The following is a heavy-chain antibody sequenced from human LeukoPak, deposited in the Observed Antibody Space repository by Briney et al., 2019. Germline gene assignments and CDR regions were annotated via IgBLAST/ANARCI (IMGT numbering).Heavy chain of an antibody. CDR1: GGSISSSSYY. CDR3: ARDSGGYYYFDY. CDR2: IYYSGST. Sequence: SETLSLTCTVSGGSISSSSYYWGWIRQPPGKGLEWIGSIYYSGSTYYNPSLKSRVTISVDTSKNQFSLKLSSVTAADTAVYYCARDSGGYYYFDYWGQGTLVTVSS. D-gene: IGHD3-22*01. V-gene: IGHV4-39*07. J-gene: IGHJ4*02.